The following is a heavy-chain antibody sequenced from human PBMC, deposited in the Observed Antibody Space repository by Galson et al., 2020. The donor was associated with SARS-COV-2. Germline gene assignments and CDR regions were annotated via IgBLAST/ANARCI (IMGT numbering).Heavy chain of an antibody. J-gene: IGHJ6*03. CDR1: GFTLSSYD. CDR3: TRGGAARSYYMDV. V-gene: IGHV3-13*05. CDR2: IGIAGDP. D-gene: IGHD6-6*01. Sequence: LSLTCAASGFTLSSYDMHWVRQVTGKGLEWVSTIGIAGDPYYPGSVKGRFTISRENAKNSLYLQMNSLTAGDMAVYYCTRGGAARSYYMDVWGKGTTVTVSS.